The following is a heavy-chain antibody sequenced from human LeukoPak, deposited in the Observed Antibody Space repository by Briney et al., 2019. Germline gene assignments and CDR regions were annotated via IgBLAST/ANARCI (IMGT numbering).Heavy chain of an antibody. CDR2: INHSGST. D-gene: IGHD3-3*01. CDR1: GGSFSGYY. CDR3: ARVGFWSGYYTRWFDP. J-gene: IGHJ5*02. Sequence: SETLSLTCAAYGGSFSGYYWSWIRQPPGKGLEWIGEINHSGSTNYNPSLKSRVTISVDTSKNQFSLKLSSVTAADTAVYYCARVGFWSGYYTRWFDPWGQGTLVTVSS. V-gene: IGHV4-34*01.